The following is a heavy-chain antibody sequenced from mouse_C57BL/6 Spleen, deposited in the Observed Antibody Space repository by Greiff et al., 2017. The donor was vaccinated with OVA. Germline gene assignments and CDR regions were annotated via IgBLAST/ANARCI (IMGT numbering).Heavy chain of an antibody. CDR3: AGEEITTVGGTTSDD. D-gene: IGHD1-1*01. CDR1: GYAFSSSW. J-gene: IGHJ2*01. Sequence: QVQLKESGPELVKPGASVKISCKASGYAFSSSWMNWVKQRPGKGLEWIGRIYPGDGGTNYNGKFKGKATLTVDKSSSTAYMQLSSLTSEDSAVYYCAGEEITTVGGTTSDDWGQGTTLTVSS. CDR2: IYPGDGGT. V-gene: IGHV1-82*01.